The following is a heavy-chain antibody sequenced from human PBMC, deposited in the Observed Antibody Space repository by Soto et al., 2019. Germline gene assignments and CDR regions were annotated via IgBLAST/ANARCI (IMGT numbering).Heavy chain of an antibody. CDR2: IYYSGST. V-gene: IGHV4-31*03. Sequence: QVQLQESGPGLVKPSQTLSLTCTVSGGSISSGGYYWSWIRQHPGKGLEWIGYIYYSGSTYYNPSLKSRVTISVDTSKNQFSLKLSSVTAADTAVYYCARDRGIRENYYYYGMDVWGQGTTVTVSS. CDR3: ARDRGIRENYYYYGMDV. CDR1: GGSISSGGYY. J-gene: IGHJ6*02. D-gene: IGHD3-10*01.